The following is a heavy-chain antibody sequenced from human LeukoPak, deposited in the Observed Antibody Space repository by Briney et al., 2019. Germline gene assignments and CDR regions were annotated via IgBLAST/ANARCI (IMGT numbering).Heavy chain of an antibody. CDR3: ARLRGNYFDY. V-gene: IGHV5-51*01. Sequence: GESLKISCKGSGYSFTSYWIGWVRQAPGKALEWMGIIYPGDSDITYSPSFQGQVTISADKSISTAYLQWSSLKASDTAIYYCARLRGNYFDYWGQGALVTVSS. CDR1: GYSFTSYW. J-gene: IGHJ4*02. D-gene: IGHD3-16*01. CDR2: IYPGDSDI.